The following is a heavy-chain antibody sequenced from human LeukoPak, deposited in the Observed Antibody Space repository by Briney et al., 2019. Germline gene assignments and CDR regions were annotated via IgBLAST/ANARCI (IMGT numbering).Heavy chain of an antibody. CDR1: GGSFSGYY. CDR3: ARAVPAITMVRGGYAFDI. J-gene: IGHJ3*02. D-gene: IGHD3-10*01. V-gene: IGHV4-34*01. Sequence: SETLSLTCAVYGGSFSGYYWSWIRQPPGKGLEWIGEINHSGSTNYNPSLKSRVTISVDTSKNQFSLKLSSVTAADTAVYYCARAVPAITMVRGGYAFDIWGRGTMVTVSS. CDR2: INHSGST.